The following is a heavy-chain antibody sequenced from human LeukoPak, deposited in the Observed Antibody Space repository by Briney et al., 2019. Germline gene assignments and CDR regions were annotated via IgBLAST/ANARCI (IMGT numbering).Heavy chain of an antibody. CDR1: GFTFSRYW. CDR3: ATDIDY. V-gene: IGHV3-7*01. Sequence: GGSLRLSCAASGFTFSRYWMSWVRQAPGKGLEWVANVKEDGSEKYYVDSVKGRFTISRDNAKESLYLQMNSLRAEDTAVYYCATDIDYWGQGTLVTVSS. CDR2: VKEDGSEK. J-gene: IGHJ4*02.